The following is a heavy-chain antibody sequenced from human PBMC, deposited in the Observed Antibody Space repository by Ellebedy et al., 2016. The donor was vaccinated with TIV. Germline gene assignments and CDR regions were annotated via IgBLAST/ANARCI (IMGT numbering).Heavy chain of an antibody. Sequence: GGSLRLXXAASGFTFSSYWISWVRQAPGKGLEWVANIKQDGSEKYYVDSVKGRSTISRDNAKNSLYLQMNSLRAEDTAVYYCARERMVRGVTYSAYHGMDVWGQGTTVTVSS. CDR1: GFTFSSYW. CDR2: IKQDGSEK. CDR3: ARERMVRGVTYSAYHGMDV. D-gene: IGHD3-10*01. J-gene: IGHJ6*02. V-gene: IGHV3-7*01.